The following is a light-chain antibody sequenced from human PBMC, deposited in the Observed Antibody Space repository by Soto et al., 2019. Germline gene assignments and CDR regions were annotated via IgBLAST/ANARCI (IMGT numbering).Light chain of an antibody. CDR1: QSINKY. Sequence: DIPMTQSPSSLSASVGDRVTITCRASQSINKYINWYQQKPGKAPNLLINGASSLQSGVPSRFSGSGSGTDFTLTISNLQPEDFATYYCQQTYSTPFTFGPGTKVDIK. CDR3: QQTYSTPFT. V-gene: IGKV1-39*01. CDR2: GAS. J-gene: IGKJ3*01.